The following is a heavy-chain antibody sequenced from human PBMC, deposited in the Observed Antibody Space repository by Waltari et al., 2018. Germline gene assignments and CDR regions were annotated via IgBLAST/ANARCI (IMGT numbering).Heavy chain of an antibody. CDR1: GYTFMDYF. CDR2: MDPEDGET. Sequence: EVELVQSGAEVKKPGATVKISCKASGYTFMDYFMHWVHQAPGKGLEWMGRMDPEDGETVYSGKFQGRVTITADTSTDTAYMELSSLTSGDTAVYYCAPLPGGSGQTFDYWGQGTLVTVSS. V-gene: IGHV1-69-2*01. J-gene: IGHJ4*02. CDR3: APLPGGSGQTFDY. D-gene: IGHD3-10*01.